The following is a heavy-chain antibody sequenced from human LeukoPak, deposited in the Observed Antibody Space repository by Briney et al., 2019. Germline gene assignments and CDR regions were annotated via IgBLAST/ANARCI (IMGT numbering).Heavy chain of an antibody. CDR2: ISGSGTTT. Sequence: GGSLRLSCAASGFTFSSYAMSWVRQAPGKGLEWVSGISGSGTTTYYADSVKGRFTVSRDNSKDTLYLQMNSLRAEDTAVYFCGKPLSRSVLGAPFEWGQGTLVTVSS. CDR1: GFTFSSYA. J-gene: IGHJ4*02. D-gene: IGHD2-8*02. CDR3: GKPLSRSVLGAPFE. V-gene: IGHV3-23*01.